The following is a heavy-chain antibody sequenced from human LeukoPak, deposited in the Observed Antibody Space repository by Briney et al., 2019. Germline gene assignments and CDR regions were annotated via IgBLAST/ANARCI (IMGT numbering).Heavy chain of an antibody. Sequence: ASVKVSCKASGYTFTSYYMHWVRQAPGQGLEWMGIINPSGGSTSYAQKFQGRVTMTRDTSTSTVYMELSSLRSEDTAVYYCARGLWPVYVVVTAIGYFDYWGQGTLATVSS. CDR1: GYTFTSYY. D-gene: IGHD2-21*02. CDR3: ARGLWPVYVVVTAIGYFDY. V-gene: IGHV1-46*01. CDR2: INPSGGST. J-gene: IGHJ4*02.